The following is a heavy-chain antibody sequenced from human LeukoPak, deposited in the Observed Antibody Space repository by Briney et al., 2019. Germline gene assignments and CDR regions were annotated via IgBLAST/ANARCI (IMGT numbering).Heavy chain of an antibody. CDR3: ARGVIAAAATKGGFDY. D-gene: IGHD6-13*01. CDR2: INAGNGNT. J-gene: IGHJ4*02. Sequence: GASVKVSCKASGYTFTSYAMHWVRQAPGQRLEWMGWINAGNGNTKYSQKFQGRVTITRDTSASTAYMELSSLRSEDAAVYYCARGVIAAAATKGGFDYWGQGTLVTVSS. CDR1: GYTFTSYA. V-gene: IGHV1-3*01.